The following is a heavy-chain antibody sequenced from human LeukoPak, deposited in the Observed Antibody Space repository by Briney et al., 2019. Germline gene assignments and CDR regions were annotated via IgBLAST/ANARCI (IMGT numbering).Heavy chain of an antibody. J-gene: IGHJ5*02. CDR1: GYTFTGYY. V-gene: IGHV1-2*04. CDR2: INPNSGGT. Sequence: ASVKVSCKDSGYTFTGYYMHWVRQAPGQGLEWMGWINPNSGGTNYAQKFQGWVTMTRDTSISTAYMELSRLRSDDTAVYYCARADYYDSSGYYSPCWFDPWGQGTLVTVSS. CDR3: ARADYYDSSGYYSPCWFDP. D-gene: IGHD3-22*01.